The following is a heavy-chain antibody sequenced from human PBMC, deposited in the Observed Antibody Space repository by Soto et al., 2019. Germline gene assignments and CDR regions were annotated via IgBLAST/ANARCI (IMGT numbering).Heavy chain of an antibody. CDR1: GGTFSSYG. V-gene: IGHV1-69*13. D-gene: IGHD1-26*01. Sequence: GASVKVSCKASGGTFSSYGISWVRQAPGQGLEWMGGIIPIFGTANYAQKFQGRVTITADESTSTAYMELSSLRSEDTAVYYCATPERGGATVHAFDIWGQGTMVTVSS. CDR2: IIPIFGTA. J-gene: IGHJ3*02. CDR3: ATPERGGATVHAFDI.